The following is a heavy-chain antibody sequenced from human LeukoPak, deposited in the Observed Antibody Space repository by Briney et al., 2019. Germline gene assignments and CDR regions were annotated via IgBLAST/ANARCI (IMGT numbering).Heavy chain of an antibody. CDR2: IYYSGST. Sequence: SETLSLTCTVSGGSISSYYWSWIRQPPGKGLEWIGYIYYSGSTNYNPSPKSRVTISVDTSKNQFSLKLSSVTAADTAVYYCARGLGSRGPSPHRWGQGTQVTVSS. D-gene: IGHD6-13*01. V-gene: IGHV4-59*01. J-gene: IGHJ4*02. CDR3: ARGLGSRGPSPHR. CDR1: GGSISSYY.